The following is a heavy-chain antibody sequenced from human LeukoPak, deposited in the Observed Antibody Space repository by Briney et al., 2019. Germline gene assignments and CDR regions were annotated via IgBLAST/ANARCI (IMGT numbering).Heavy chain of an antibody. D-gene: IGHD3-22*01. CDR1: GGTFSSYA. CDR3: AGDRSYYDSSGFLDY. J-gene: IGHJ4*02. Sequence: SVKVSCKASGGTFSSYAISWVRQAPGQGLEWMGRIIPIFGTANYAQKFQGRVTITTDESTSTAYMELSSLRSEDTAVYYCAGDRSYYDSSGFLDYWGQGTLVTVSS. CDR2: IIPIFGTA. V-gene: IGHV1-69*05.